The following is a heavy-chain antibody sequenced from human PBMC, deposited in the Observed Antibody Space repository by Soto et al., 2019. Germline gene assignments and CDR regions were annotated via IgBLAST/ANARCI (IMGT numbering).Heavy chain of an antibody. J-gene: IGHJ6*02. CDR2: ISSSSSYR. CDR1: GFTFSTYT. V-gene: IGHV3-21*01. D-gene: IGHD3-22*01. Sequence: EVQLVESGGGLAKPGGSLRLSCAASGFTFSTYTMNWVRQAPGKGLEWVSSISSSSSYRYYADSVKGRFTISRDNAKNSLYLQMNGLRAEDTAVYYCARARGYYDSSGYNYPFYYYYYGMDVWGQGTTVTVSS. CDR3: ARARGYYDSSGYNYPFYYYYYGMDV.